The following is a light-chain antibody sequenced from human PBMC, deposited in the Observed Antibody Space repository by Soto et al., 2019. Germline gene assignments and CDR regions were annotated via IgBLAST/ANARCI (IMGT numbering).Light chain of an antibody. J-gene: IGKJ4*01. CDR3: QQLNGYQLA. CDR2: SAS. Sequence: DIQLTQSPSFLSAFVGDTVTITCRASQAMSTYLAWYQQKPGKVPKLLIRSASTLQSGVPPRFSGGGSGTEFTLTITTVQPDDSGIYYCQQLNGYQLAFGGGTEVEIK. CDR1: QAMSTY. V-gene: IGKV1-9*01.